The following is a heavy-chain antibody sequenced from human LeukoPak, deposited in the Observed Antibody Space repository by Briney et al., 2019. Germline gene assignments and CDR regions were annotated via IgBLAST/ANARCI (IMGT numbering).Heavy chain of an antibody. CDR3: ARALDSLGGLSLPDF. V-gene: IGHV7-4-1*02. J-gene: IGHJ4*02. Sequence: ASVKVSCKAFGYSFTNYAMNWVRQAPGQGLEFMGWIHPRTGNPAYAQGFSGRFVFSLDTSVTTTYLQISDLKAEDTAVYFCARALDSLGGLSLPDFWGQGTLVTVSS. CDR2: IHPRTGNP. CDR1: GYSFTNYA. D-gene: IGHD3-16*01.